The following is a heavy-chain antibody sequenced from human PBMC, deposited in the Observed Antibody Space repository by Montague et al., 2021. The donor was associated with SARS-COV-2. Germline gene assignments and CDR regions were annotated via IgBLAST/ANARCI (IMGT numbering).Heavy chain of an antibody. CDR1: GFSLSTSGMC. CDR2: IAWDDDK. J-gene: IGHJ6*02. V-gene: IGHV2-70*01. D-gene: IGHD5-18*01. CDR3: ARIQAGLWPYYFYYGMDV. Sequence: PALVKPTQTLTLTCTFSGFSLSTSGMCVSWIRQPPGKALEWLALIAWDDDKYYSTSLKTRLTISKDTSKNQVVLTMTDMDPVDTATYYCARIQAGLWPYYFYYGMDVWGQGTMVTVSS.